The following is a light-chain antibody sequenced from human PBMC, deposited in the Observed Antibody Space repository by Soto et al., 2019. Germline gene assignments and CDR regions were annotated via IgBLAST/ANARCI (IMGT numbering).Light chain of an antibody. J-gene: IGLJ2*01. CDR1: SSDVGGYNY. CDR2: DVS. Sequence: QSVLTQPASVSGSPGQSITISCTGTSSDVGGYNYVSWYQQHPGKAPKLMISDVSNRPSGVSNRFSGSKSGNTASLTISGLQAEDEADYYCSSYTGSSTPLVFGGGTKLTVL. V-gene: IGLV2-14*01. CDR3: SSYTGSSTPLV.